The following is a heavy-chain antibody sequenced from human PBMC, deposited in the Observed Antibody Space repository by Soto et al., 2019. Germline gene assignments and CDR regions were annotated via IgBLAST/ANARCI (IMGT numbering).Heavy chain of an antibody. CDR3: ASWHEREHAYDV. D-gene: IGHD1-1*01. Sequence: DVQLVESGGGLIQPGEALRLSCAAFGLTVSGTKYVAWVRQAPGKGLEWVSALYDVFGSFYADSVKGRFTTSSDRSKSTVYLQMNDLRPDDTAVYYCASWHEREHAYDVWGQGTTVIVSS. CDR2: LYDVFGS. V-gene: IGHV3-53*01. CDR1: GLTVSGTKY. J-gene: IGHJ3*01.